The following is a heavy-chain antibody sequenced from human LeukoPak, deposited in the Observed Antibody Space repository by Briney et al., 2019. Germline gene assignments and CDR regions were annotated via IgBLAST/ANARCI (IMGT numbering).Heavy chain of an antibody. CDR1: GGTFSSYA. V-gene: IGHV1-69*13. D-gene: IGHD3-22*01. CDR2: IIPIFGTA. CDR3: ARCASPYYDSSGYCDY. Sequence: SVTVSCKASGGTFSSYAIRWVRQAPGQGLEWLGGIIPIFGTANYAQKFQRRVTTTADESASTAYMELSSLRSEDTSVYYCARCASPYYDSSGYCDYWGQGTLVTVSS. J-gene: IGHJ4*02.